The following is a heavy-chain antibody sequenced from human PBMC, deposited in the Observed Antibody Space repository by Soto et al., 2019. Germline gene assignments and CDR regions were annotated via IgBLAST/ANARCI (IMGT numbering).Heavy chain of an antibody. D-gene: IGHD2-21*02. CDR3: ARMGDVPYYYYGLAV. CDR2: ISGYNANT. J-gene: IGHJ6*02. V-gene: IGHV1-18*01. Sequence: QVQLVQSGAEVKKPGASVKVSCKASGYSFTRYGISWVRQAPGQGLEWMGWISGYNANTNYPKHLLGSITTTTDTTTSTTEMKVRNLISDATAVYYCARMGDVPYYYYGLAVWSQGTTVTVSS. CDR1: GYSFTRYG.